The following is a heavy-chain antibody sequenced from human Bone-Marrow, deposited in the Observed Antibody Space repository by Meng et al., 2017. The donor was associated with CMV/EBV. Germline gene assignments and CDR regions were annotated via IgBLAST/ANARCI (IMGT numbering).Heavy chain of an antibody. J-gene: IGHJ6*02. CDR3: TRDLPSYYYGSGSYSGGMDV. CDR1: GFTFSTYW. CDR2: INSDGSST. D-gene: IGHD3-10*01. Sequence: GESLKISCAASGFTFSTYWMHWVRQAPGKGLVWVSRINSDGSSTSYADSVKGRFTISRDNAKNTLYLQMNSLRAEDTAVYYCTRDLPSYYYGSGSYSGGMDVWGQGTTVTVYS. V-gene: IGHV3-74*01.